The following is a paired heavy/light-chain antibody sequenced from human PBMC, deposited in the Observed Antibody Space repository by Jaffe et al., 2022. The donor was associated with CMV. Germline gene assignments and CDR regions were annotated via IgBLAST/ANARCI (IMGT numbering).Light chain of an antibody. CDR1: SSDIGAYNF. CDR3: HSYTTSTSFL. Sequence: QSALTQPASVSGSPGQSITISCTGTSSDIGAYNFVSWYQQHPDKAPKILIYDVSDRPSGVSNRFSGSKSANTASLTISGLQAEDEADYYCHSYTTSTSFLFGGGTKLTVL. V-gene: IGLV2-14*03. J-gene: IGLJ2*01. CDR2: DVS.
Heavy chain of an antibody. D-gene: IGHD3-22*01. CDR1: GSFISNNNW. CDR2: INYSGST. V-gene: IGHV4-28*07. Sequence: QVQLQESGPGLVKPSDTLSLTCTVSGSFISNNNWWGWIRQPPGKGLEWIGYINYSGSTYYNPSLKSRVTMSVDTSKNQFSLKLSSMTAVDTAVFYCARYETRGYYPDVWGKGTTVTVSS. J-gene: IGHJ6*04. CDR3: ARYETRGYYPDV.